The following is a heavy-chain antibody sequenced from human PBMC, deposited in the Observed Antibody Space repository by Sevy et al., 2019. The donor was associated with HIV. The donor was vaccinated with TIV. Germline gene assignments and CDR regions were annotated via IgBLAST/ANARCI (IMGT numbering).Heavy chain of an antibody. CDR1: GYTFTNYY. J-gene: IGHJ4*02. D-gene: IGHD3-22*01. CDR3: ARVFYYDYSGPGY. V-gene: IGHV1-46*01. CDR2: INPSGGST. Sequence: ASVKVSCKTSGYTFTNYYIHWVRQAPGQGLEWMGLINPSGGSTRYAQKLQGRVTMTRDTSTSTVYMELSSLRSEDTAVYYCARVFYYDYSGPGYWGQGTLVTVSS.